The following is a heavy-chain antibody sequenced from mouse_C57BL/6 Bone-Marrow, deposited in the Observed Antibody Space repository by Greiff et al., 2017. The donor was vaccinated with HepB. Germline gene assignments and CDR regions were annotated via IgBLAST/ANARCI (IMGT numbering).Heavy chain of an antibody. V-gene: IGHV2-9-1*01. D-gene: IGHD1-1*01. CDR1: GFSFTSYA. J-gene: IGHJ1*03. CDR3: ARKGLRRYGSAPYFDV. Sequence: VQLQESGPGLVAPSQSLSITCTVSGFSFTSYAISWVRQPPGKGLEWLGVIWTGGGTNYNSALKSRLSISKDNSKSQVFLKMNSLQTDDTARYYCARKGLRRYGSAPYFDVWGTGTTVTVSS. CDR2: IWTGGGT.